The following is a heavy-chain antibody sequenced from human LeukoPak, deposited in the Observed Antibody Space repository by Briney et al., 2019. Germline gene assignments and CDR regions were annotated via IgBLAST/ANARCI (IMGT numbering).Heavy chain of an antibody. CDR3: ATSTVTTYYFDY. CDR1: GFTFSSYA. J-gene: IGHJ4*02. D-gene: IGHD4-17*01. V-gene: IGHV3-23*01. Sequence: PGGSLRLSCAASGFTFSSYAMSWVRQAPGKGLEWVSVISGGGGSTYFADSVKGRFTISRDNSKNTLYLQMNSLRAEDTAVYHCATSTVTTYYFDYWGQGTLVTVSS. CDR2: ISGGGGST.